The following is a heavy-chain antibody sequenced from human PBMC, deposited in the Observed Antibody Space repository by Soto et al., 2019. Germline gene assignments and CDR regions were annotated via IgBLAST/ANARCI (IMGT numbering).Heavy chain of an antibody. V-gene: IGHV1-2*04. D-gene: IGHD3-16*02. J-gene: IGHJ5*02. CDR1: GYTFTGYY. CDR3: ARDRAFIFGGVIAINWFDP. CDR2: INPNSGGT. Sequence: GASVKVSCKASGYTFTGYYMHWVRQAPGQGLEWMGWINPNSGGTNYAQKFQGWVTMTRDTSISTAYMELSRLRSDDTAVYYCARDRAFIFGGVIAINWFDPWGQGTLVTVSS.